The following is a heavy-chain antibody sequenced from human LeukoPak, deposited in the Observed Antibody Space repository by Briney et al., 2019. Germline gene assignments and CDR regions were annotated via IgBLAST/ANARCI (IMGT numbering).Heavy chain of an antibody. CDR1: GYTLTSYY. D-gene: IGHD6-13*01. V-gene: IGHV1-46*01. J-gene: IGHJ3*02. CDR2: INPSGGST. Sequence: ASVKVSCKXSGYTLTSYYMHWVRQAPGQGLEWMGIINPSGGSTSYAQKFQGRVTMTRDTSTSTVYMELSSLRSEDTAVYYCARTAGKAPFDIWGQGTMVTVSS. CDR3: ARTAGKAPFDI.